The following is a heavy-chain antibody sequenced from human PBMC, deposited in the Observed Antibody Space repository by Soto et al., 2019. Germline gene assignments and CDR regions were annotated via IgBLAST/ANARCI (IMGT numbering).Heavy chain of an antibody. CDR1: GGSISSYY. V-gene: IGHV4-59*01. CDR2: IYYSGST. CDR3: ARDRTMVRGDNYGMDV. J-gene: IGHJ6*02. Sequence: SETLSLTCTVSGGSISSYYWSWIRQPPGKGLEWIGYIYYSGSTNYNPSLKSRVTISVDTSKNQFSLKLSSVTAADTAVYYCARDRTMVRGDNYGMDVWGQGTTVTVSS. D-gene: IGHD3-10*01.